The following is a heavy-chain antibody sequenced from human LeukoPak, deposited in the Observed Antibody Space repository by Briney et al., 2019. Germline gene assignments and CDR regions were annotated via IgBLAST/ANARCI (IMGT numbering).Heavy chain of an antibody. J-gene: IGHJ4*02. Sequence: GSLRLSCAASGFTFSSYAMSWVRQAPGKGLEWIGNMYYSGRTYFNPSLKSRVTISVDTSKNQFSLKVNSVTAADTAVYYCARTLLWFGELEPYFDSWGQGTLVTVSS. CDR1: GFTFSSYA. CDR2: MYYSGRT. D-gene: IGHD3-10*01. CDR3: ARTLLWFGELEPYFDS. V-gene: IGHV4-39*01.